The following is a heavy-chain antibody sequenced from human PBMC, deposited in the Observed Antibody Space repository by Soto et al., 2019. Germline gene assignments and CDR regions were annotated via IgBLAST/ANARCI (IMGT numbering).Heavy chain of an antibody. CDR2: ISSSSSYI. Sequence: PGGSLRLSCAASGFTFSSYSMNWVRQAPGKGLEWVSSISSSSSYIYYADSVKGRFTISRDNAKNSLYLQMNSLRAEDTAVYYCARELQTTATYYYYGMDVWGQGTTVTVSS. CDR1: GFTFSSYS. V-gene: IGHV3-21*01. J-gene: IGHJ6*02. D-gene: IGHD1-1*01. CDR3: ARELQTTATYYYYGMDV.